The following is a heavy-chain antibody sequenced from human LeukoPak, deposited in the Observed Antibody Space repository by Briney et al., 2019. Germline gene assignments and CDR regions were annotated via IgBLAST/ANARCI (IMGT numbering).Heavy chain of an antibody. CDR1: GFTFSSYG. Sequence: GGSLRLSCAASGFTFSSYGMHWVRQAPGKGLEWVAVIWYDGSNKYYADSAKGRFTISRDNAKNTLYLQMNSLRDDDTAVYYCATSHLTSGYSFDYWGQGTLVTVSS. J-gene: IGHJ4*02. CDR3: ATSHLTSGYSFDY. CDR2: IWYDGSNK. V-gene: IGHV3-33*03. D-gene: IGHD3-22*01.